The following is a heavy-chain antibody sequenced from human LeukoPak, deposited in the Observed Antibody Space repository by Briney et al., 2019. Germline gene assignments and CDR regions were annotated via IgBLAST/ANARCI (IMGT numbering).Heavy chain of an antibody. CDR3: ARHGGWKYGGYEKRFDY. Sequence: SETLSLTCTCSGGSNSSSGYFWGWIRQPPGKGLEWIGSIYYSGSTYYNPSLESRVTISVDTSKNQFSLKLNSVTAADTAVYYCARHGGWKYGGYEKRFDYWGQGTLVTVSS. CDR2: IYYSGST. V-gene: IGHV4-39*01. D-gene: IGHD5-12*01. J-gene: IGHJ4*02. CDR1: GGSNSSSGYF.